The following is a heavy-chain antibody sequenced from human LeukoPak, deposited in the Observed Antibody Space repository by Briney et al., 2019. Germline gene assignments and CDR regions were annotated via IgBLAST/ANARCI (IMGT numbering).Heavy chain of an antibody. J-gene: IGHJ4*02. V-gene: IGHV3-48*02. Sequence: LTGGSLRLSCAASGFTFSSYSMNWVRQAPGKGLEWVSYISSSGSNIYYAASVKGRFTISRDNAKNSLYLQMNSLSDEDTAVYYCTRDPHALDFWGQGTLVTVSS. CDR2: ISSSGSNI. CDR3: TRDPHALDF. CDR1: GFTFSSYS.